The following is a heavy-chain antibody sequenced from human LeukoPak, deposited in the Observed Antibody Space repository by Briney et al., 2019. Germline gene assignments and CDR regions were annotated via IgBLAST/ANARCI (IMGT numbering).Heavy chain of an antibody. D-gene: IGHD6-19*01. V-gene: IGHV1-69*13. J-gene: IGHJ6*02. CDR1: GGTFSSYA. CDR2: IIPIFGTA. CDR3: ARDRSHSSGWYGDYYYGMDV. Sequence: GASVNVSCTASGGTFSSYAIRWVRQAPGQGLEWMGGIIPIFGTANYAQKFQGRVTITADESTSTAYMELSSLRSEDTAVYYCARDRSHSSGWYGDYYYGMDVWGQGTTVTVSS.